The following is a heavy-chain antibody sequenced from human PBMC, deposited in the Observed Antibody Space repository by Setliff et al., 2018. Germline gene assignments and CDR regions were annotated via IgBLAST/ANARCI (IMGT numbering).Heavy chain of an antibody. CDR1: GYSFTVLG. Sequence: ASVKVSCKTSGYSFTVLGISWVRQAPGQGLEWMGWISPYYGSTDYAQKFQGRVTMTTDTSTSTAYMELTRLTTDDTALYYCVRGQGPRTVVAIPFDHWGPGTLVTVSS. J-gene: IGHJ4*02. CDR2: ISPYYGST. V-gene: IGHV1-18*01. CDR3: VRGQGPRTVVAIPFDH. D-gene: IGHD3-22*01.